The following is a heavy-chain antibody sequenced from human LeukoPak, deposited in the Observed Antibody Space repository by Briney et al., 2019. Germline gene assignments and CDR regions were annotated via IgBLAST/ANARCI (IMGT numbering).Heavy chain of an antibody. CDR1: GFTFSSYS. CDR2: IRSDITYM. CDR3: ARVLKTGLVSMALAGSLDH. V-gene: IGHV3-21*01. D-gene: IGHD6-19*01. Sequence: PGGSLSLSCALSGFTFSSYSMNWARHAPGRGLEWVSSIRSDITYMYYAASVKGRFTISRENAKNSLYLQMSSLRAEDTAVYYGARVLKTGLVSMALAGSLDHWGQGTLVTVSS. J-gene: IGHJ4*02.